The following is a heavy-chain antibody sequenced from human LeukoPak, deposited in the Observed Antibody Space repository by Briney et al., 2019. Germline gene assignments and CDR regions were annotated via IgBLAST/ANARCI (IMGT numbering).Heavy chain of an antibody. Sequence: PSETLSLTCTVSGGSISSYYWSWIRQPPGKGLEWIGYIYYSGSTNYNPSLKSRVTISVDTSKNQFSLKLSSVTAADTAVYYCARTYGSGSYAGGVDYWGQGTLVTVSS. D-gene: IGHD3-10*01. J-gene: IGHJ4*02. V-gene: IGHV4-59*08. CDR2: IYYSGST. CDR3: ARTYGSGSYAGGVDY. CDR1: GGSISSYY.